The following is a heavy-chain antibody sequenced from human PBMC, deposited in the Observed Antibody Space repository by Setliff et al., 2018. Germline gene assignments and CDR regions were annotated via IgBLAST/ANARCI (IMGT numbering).Heavy chain of an antibody. CDR3: ARDLSLWFGELRVYYYGMDV. J-gene: IGHJ6*02. D-gene: IGHD3-10*01. V-gene: IGHV3-30-3*01. CDR2: ISYDGSNK. Sequence: PGGSLRLSCAASGFTFSSYAMHWVRQAPGKGLEWVAVISYDGSNKYYADSVKGRFTISRDNSKNTLYLQMNSLRAEDTVVYYCARDLSLWFGELRVYYYGMDVWGQGTTVTVSS. CDR1: GFTFSSYA.